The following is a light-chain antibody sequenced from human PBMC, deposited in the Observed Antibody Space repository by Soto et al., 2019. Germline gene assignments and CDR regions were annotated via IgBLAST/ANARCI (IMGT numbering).Light chain of an antibody. CDR2: EVT. J-gene: IGLJ3*02. CDR1: SSDVGRYNY. V-gene: IGLV2-8*01. CDR3: SSHAGIKNVV. Sequence: QSALTQPPSASGSPGQSVTISCTGTSSDVGRYNYVSWYQQHPGKAPRLMVYEVTKRPSGVPARFSGSKSGNTASLTVSGLQAEDEADYYCSSHAGIKNVVFGGGTKVTVL.